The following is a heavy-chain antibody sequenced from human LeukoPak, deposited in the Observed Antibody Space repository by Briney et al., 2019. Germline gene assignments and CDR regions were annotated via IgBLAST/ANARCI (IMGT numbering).Heavy chain of an antibody. CDR1: GASISSYY. CDR2: IYYSGST. Sequence: SETLSLTCTVSGASISSYYWSWIRQPPEKGLEWIGYIYYSGSTNYNPSLKSRVTISVDTSKSQFSLKLSSVTAADTAVYYCARHLGRSEFDPWGQGTLVTVSS. V-gene: IGHV4-59*08. J-gene: IGHJ5*02. D-gene: IGHD3-16*01. CDR3: ARHLGRSEFDP.